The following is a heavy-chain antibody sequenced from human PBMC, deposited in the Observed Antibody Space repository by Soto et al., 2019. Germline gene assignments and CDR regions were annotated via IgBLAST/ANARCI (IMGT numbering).Heavy chain of an antibody. CDR3: AKRQGTGLAAKNFDF. V-gene: IGHV3-23*01. J-gene: IGHJ4*02. CDR2: ISDGGDLI. D-gene: IGHD2-15*01. Sequence: PGGSLRLSCAASGFPFSNHAMSWVRQAPGKGLEWVSGISDGGDLIYYADPVKGRFSMSRDNSENMLYLQMTNLRAEDTAIYFCAKRQGTGLAAKNFDFWGQGTLVTVSS. CDR1: GFPFSNHA.